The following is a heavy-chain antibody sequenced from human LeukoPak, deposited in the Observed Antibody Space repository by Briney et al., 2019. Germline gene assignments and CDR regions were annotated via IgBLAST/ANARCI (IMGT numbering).Heavy chain of an antibody. J-gene: IGHJ4*02. CDR1: GGSFSGYY. Sequence: SETLSLTCAVYGGSFSGYYWSWIRQPPGKGLEWIGEINHSGSTNYNPSLKSRVTISVETSKSQFSLKLNSVTAADTAVYYCARHGSPPYYYDSSGYYDWGQGTLVTVSS. CDR2: INHSGST. V-gene: IGHV4-34*01. CDR3: ARHGSPPYYYDSSGYYD. D-gene: IGHD3-22*01.